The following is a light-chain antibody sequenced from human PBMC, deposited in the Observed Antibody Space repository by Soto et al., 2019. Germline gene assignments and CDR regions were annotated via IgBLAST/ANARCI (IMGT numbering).Light chain of an antibody. CDR2: GAS. CDR1: HSVTSK. CDR3: QQYNNWPPIT. V-gene: IGKV3-15*01. J-gene: IGKJ4*01. Sequence: ELVMTQSQATLSLSPGERATLSCRASHSVTSKLAWYQQKPGQAPRLLIYGASTRATGIPARFSGSGSGTDFTLTISSLHSEDFAVYYCQQYNNWPPITFGGGTKVEIK.